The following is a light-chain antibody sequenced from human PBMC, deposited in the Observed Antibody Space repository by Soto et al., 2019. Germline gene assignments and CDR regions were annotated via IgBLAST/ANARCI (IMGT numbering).Light chain of an antibody. V-gene: IGLV2-14*01. Sequence: QSALTQPRSVSGSPGQSVSISCTGTSSDVGRYSYVSWYQQHPGKAPKLMIYEVSNRPSGVSNRFSGSKSGNTASLTISGLQAEDEADYYCSSYTSSSTPYVFGTGTKVTVL. CDR1: SSDVGRYSY. CDR3: SSYTSSSTPYV. CDR2: EVS. J-gene: IGLJ1*01.